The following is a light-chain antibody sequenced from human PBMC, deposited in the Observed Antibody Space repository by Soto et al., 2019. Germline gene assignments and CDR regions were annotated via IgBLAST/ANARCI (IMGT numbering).Light chain of an antibody. J-gene: IGLJ1*01. CDR1: SSDLGASDS. Sequence: QSALTQPHSASGSPGQSVTISCTGTSSDLGASDSVSWYQQHPGKAPKLMIYEVAKRPSGVPDRFSGSKSGNTASLTVSGLQADDEADYYCSSYAGGNKLVFGTGTKLTVL. CDR2: EVA. CDR3: SSYAGGNKLV. V-gene: IGLV2-8*01.